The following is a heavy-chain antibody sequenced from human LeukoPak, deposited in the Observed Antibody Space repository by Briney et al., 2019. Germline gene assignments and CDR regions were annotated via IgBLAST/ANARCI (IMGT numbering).Heavy chain of an antibody. Sequence: GKSLRLSCAASGFAFSSFGMHWVRQAPGKGLEYVALTSYDGNNEYYADSVEGRFTISRDNSKNTLYLQMNSLRAEDTAVYYCARGGAIFGVVGKHYYGMDVWGQGTTVTVSS. D-gene: IGHD3-3*01. J-gene: IGHJ6*02. CDR1: GFAFSSFG. CDR2: TSYDGNNE. V-gene: IGHV3-30*03. CDR3: ARGGAIFGVVGKHYYGMDV.